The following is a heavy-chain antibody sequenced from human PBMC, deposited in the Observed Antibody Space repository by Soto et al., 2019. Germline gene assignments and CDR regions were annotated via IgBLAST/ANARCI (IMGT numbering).Heavy chain of an antibody. V-gene: IGHV3-23*01. CDR3: AKGRTYYYDSSGYPYYFDY. D-gene: IGHD3-22*01. Sequence: VSLRISCSASGFTFISFAMSWVRQAPGKGLEWVSGISGSGGSTYYADSVKGRFTISRDNSKNTLYLQMNSLRVEDTAVYYCAKGRTYYYDSSGYPYYFDYWGQGTLVTVSS. J-gene: IGHJ4*02. CDR2: ISGSGGST. CDR1: GFTFISFA.